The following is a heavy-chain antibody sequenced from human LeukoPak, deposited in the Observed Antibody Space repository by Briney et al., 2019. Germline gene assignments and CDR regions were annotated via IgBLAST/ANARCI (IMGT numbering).Heavy chain of an antibody. CDR1: GFTFSSYA. D-gene: IGHD3-22*01. V-gene: IGHV3-23*01. CDR2: FRGHGDGT. Sequence: PGGSLRLSCAASGFTFSSYAMSWVRQAPGKGLEWVSTFRGHGDGTYYADSVKGRFTISRDNSKNTLYLQMNSLRADDTAVYYCAKGGESSAYSSLDSWGQGTLVTVSS. J-gene: IGHJ4*02. CDR3: AKGGESSAYSSLDS.